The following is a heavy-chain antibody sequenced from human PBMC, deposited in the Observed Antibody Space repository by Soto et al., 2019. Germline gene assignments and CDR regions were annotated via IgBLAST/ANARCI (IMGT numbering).Heavy chain of an antibody. V-gene: IGHV1-18*04. D-gene: IGHD5-12*01. Sequence: ASVKVSCKASGYTFTSYGISWVRQAPGQGLEWMGWISAYNGNTNYAQKLQGRVTMTTDTSTSTAYMELRSLRSDDTAVYYCARVYSGYGGLFYYYGMDVWGQGTTVTVSS. CDR2: ISAYNGNT. CDR3: ARVYSGYGGLFYYYGMDV. CDR1: GYTFTSYG. J-gene: IGHJ6*02.